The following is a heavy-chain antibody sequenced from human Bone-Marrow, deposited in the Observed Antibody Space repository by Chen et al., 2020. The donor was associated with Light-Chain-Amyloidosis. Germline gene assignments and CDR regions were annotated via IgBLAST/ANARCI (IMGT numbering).Heavy chain of an antibody. Sequence: EVQLVESGGGLVQPGGSLRLSCSASGFAFSNYGMNWVRQAPGKGLEWISYISGRSRAISYAVSVNGRFTISRDNAKNSLSLQMNSLRAEHTAIYYCARRSYGGPDRWGQGTLVTVSS. D-gene: IGHD4-17*01. CDR3: ARRSYGGPDR. CDR2: ISGRSRAI. V-gene: IGHV3-48*01. CDR1: GFAFSNYG. J-gene: IGHJ5*02.